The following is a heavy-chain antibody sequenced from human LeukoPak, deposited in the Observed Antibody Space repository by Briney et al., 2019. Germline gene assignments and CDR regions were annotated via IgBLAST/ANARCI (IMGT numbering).Heavy chain of an antibody. CDR1: GGSISSSSYY. CDR2: IYYSGGT. CDR3: ARRPRGRYYDSSGYPFDY. D-gene: IGHD3-22*01. Sequence: SETLSLTCTVSGGSISSSSYYWGWIRQPPGKGLEWIGSIYYSGGTYYNPSLKSRVTISVDTSKNQFSLKLSSVTAADTAVYYCARRPRGRYYDSSGYPFDYWGQGTLVTVSS. J-gene: IGHJ4*02. V-gene: IGHV4-39*01.